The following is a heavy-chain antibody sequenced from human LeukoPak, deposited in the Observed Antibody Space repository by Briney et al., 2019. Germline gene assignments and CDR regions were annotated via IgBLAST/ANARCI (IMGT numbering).Heavy chain of an antibody. J-gene: IGHJ4*02. CDR1: GFTFSSYG. CDR2: ISGSGGST. Sequence: GGTLRLSCAASGFTFSSYGMSWVRQAPGKGLEWVSAISGSGGSTYYADSVKGRFTISRDNSKNTLYLQMNSLRAEDTAVYYCAKDRTTGRIMITFGGNYDYWGQGTLVTVSS. CDR3: AKDRTTGRIMITFGGNYDY. D-gene: IGHD3-16*01. V-gene: IGHV3-23*01.